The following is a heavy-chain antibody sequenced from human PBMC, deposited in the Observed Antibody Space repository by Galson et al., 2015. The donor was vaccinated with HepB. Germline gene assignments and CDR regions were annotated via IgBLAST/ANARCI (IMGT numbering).Heavy chain of an antibody. CDR2: IYSGGST. V-gene: IGHV3-53*01. CDR1: GFTVSSNY. D-gene: IGHD3-3*01. J-gene: IGHJ4*02. Sequence: SLRLSCAASGFTVSSNYMGWVRQAPGKGLEWVSVIYSGGSTYYADSVKGRFTISRDNSKNTLYLQMNSLRAEDTAVYFCARVSPYYDFWSGYSPGYYDYWGQGTLVTVSS. CDR3: ARVSPYYDFWSGYSPGYYDY.